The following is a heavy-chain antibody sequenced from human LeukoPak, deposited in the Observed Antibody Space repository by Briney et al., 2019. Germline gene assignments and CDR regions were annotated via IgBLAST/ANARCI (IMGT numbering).Heavy chain of an antibody. CDR1: GYTFTGYY. CDR3: ASQSLENDDAFDI. V-gene: IGHV1-2*02. J-gene: IGHJ3*02. CDR2: INPNSGGT. D-gene: IGHD1-1*01. Sequence: ASVKVSCKASGYTFTGYYMHWVRQAPGQGLEWMEWINPNSGGTNYAQKFQGRVTMTRDTSISTSYMELSRLRSDDTAVYYCASQSLENDDAFDIWGQGTMVTVSS.